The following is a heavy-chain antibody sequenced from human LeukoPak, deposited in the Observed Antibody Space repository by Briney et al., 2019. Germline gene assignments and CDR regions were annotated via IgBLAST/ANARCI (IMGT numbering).Heavy chain of an antibody. D-gene: IGHD3-10*01. J-gene: IGHJ4*02. V-gene: IGHV3-30*18. CDR3: AKGNQKLLWFGELEFRPLDY. CDR2: ISYDGSNK. CDR1: GFTFSSYG. Sequence: GGSLRLSCAASGFTFSSYGMHWVRQAPGKGLEWVAVISYDGSNKYYADSVKGRFTISRDNSKNTLYLQMNSLRAEDTAVYYCAKGNQKLLWFGELEFRPLDYWGQGTLVTVSS.